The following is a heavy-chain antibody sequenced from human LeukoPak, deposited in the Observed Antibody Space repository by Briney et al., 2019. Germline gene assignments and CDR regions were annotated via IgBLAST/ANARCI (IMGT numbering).Heavy chain of an antibody. CDR3: ARDPTTVTKVLDI. D-gene: IGHD4-17*01. Sequence: SESLSLTCTVSGDSFSSHYWSWVRQPPGRGLEWIGYVSYIGSTNYNPSLKSRVTISVDTSKNQFSLKLSSVTAADTAVYYCARDPTTVTKVLDIWGQGTMVTVSS. V-gene: IGHV4-59*11. CDR1: GDSFSSHY. CDR2: VSYIGST. J-gene: IGHJ3*02.